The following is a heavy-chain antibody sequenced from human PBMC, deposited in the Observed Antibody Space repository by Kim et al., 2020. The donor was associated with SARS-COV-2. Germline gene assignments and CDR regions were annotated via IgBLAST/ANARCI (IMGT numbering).Heavy chain of an antibody. V-gene: IGHV3-23*01. CDR1: GFTFSSYA. Sequence: GGSLRLSCAASGFTFSSYAMSWVRQAPGKGLEWVSAISGSGGITYYADSVKGRFTISRDNSKNTLYLQMNSLRAEDTAVYYCAKAGDYDSSGYYYPPAEYFQHWGQGTLVTVSS. CDR2: ISGSGGIT. J-gene: IGHJ1*01. CDR3: AKAGDYDSSGYYYPPAEYFQH. D-gene: IGHD3-22*01.